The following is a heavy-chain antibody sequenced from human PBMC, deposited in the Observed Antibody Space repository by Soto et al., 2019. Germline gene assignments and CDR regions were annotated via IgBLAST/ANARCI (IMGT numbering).Heavy chain of an antibody. J-gene: IGHJ6*02. Sequence: QVQLQESGPGLVKPSETLSLTCTVSGGSISSYYWSWIRQPPGKGLQWIGYIYYSGSTNYNPSLKSRVTISVDTSKKQFSLKLSSVTAADTAVYYWAGRYGTSMDVWGQGTTVTVSS. V-gene: IGHV4-59*01. D-gene: IGHD5-18*01. CDR1: GGSISSYY. CDR3: AGRYGTSMDV. CDR2: IYYSGST.